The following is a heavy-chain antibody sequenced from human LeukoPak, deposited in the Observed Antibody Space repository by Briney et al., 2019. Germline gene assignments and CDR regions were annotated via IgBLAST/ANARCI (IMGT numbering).Heavy chain of an antibody. J-gene: IGHJ5*02. CDR1: GYTFTSYA. Sequence: ASVKVSCTASGYTFTSYAMHWVRQAPGQRLEWMGWINAGNGNTKYSQKFQGRVTITRDTSASTAYMELSSLRSEDTAVYYCAADLSSPRMGASYLDTWGQGTLVTVSS. CDR2: INAGNGNT. V-gene: IGHV1-3*01. CDR3: AADLSSPRMGASYLDT. D-gene: IGHD3-16*01.